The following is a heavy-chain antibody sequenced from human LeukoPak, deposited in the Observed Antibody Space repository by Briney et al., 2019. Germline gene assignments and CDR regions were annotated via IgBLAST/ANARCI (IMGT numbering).Heavy chain of an antibody. Sequence: SQTLSLTCTVSGGSISSGDYYWSWTRQLPGKGLEWIGYIYYSGSTYYNPSLKSRVTISVDTSKNQFSLKLSSVTAADTAVYYCARAGQDIFGAFDIWGQGTMVTVSS. V-gene: IGHV4-30-4*01. CDR3: ARAGQDIFGAFDI. D-gene: IGHD2-15*01. CDR1: GGSISSGDYY. J-gene: IGHJ3*02. CDR2: IYYSGST.